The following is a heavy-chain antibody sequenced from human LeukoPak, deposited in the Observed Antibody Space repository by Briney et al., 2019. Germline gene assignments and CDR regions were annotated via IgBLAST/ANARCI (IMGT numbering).Heavy chain of an antibody. Sequence: GSSVKVSCKASGGTFSSYAISWVRQAPGQGLEWMGRIIPIFGIANYAQKFQGRVTITADKSTSTAYMELSSLRAEDTAVYYCAKFRLPVYYYDSSGYYFDYWGQGTLVTVSS. CDR3: AKFRLPVYYYDSSGYYFDY. D-gene: IGHD3-22*01. CDR2: IIPIFGIA. J-gene: IGHJ4*02. V-gene: IGHV1-69*04. CDR1: GGTFSSYA.